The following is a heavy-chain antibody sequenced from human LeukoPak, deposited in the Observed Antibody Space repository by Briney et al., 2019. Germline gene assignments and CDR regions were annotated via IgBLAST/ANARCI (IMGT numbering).Heavy chain of an antibody. CDR1: GFTFSSYE. CDR2: ISSSGSTI. D-gene: IGHD5-12*01. J-gene: IGHJ4*02. V-gene: IGHV3-48*03. CDR3: ARALPRWLRFDY. Sequence: PGGSLRLSCAASGFTFSSYEMNWVRQAPGKGLEWVSYISSSGSTIYYADSVKGRFTISRDNAKNSLYLQMNSLRAEDTAVYYRARALPRWLRFDYWGQGTLVTVSS.